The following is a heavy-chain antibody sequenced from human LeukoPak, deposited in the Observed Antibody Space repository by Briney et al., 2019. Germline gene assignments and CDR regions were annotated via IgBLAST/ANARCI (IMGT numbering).Heavy chain of an antibody. CDR2: INPPSGTT. Sequence: GASVKVSCKASGYTFTRYYIHWVRQAPGQGLEWMGTINPPSGTTTYAQKFQGRVTLTRDTATSTVYMELSSLRSEDTAFYYCAGESLEMATNAFDIWGQGTMVTVSS. CDR1: GYTFTRYY. D-gene: IGHD5-24*01. CDR3: AGESLEMATNAFDI. V-gene: IGHV1-46*01. J-gene: IGHJ3*02.